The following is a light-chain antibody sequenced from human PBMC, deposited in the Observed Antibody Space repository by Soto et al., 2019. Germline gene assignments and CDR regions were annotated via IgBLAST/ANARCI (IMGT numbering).Light chain of an antibody. CDR3: QKYNGALWT. V-gene: IGKV1-27*01. J-gene: IGKJ1*01. Sequence: DIQLTQSPSSLSASVGDRVTITCRASQGISNYVAWYQQKPGKVPKLLIYAASALQLGVPSRFSGSGSGTDFPLTISSLQPEDVATYYCQKYNGALWTFGQGTKVEIK. CDR1: QGISNY. CDR2: AAS.